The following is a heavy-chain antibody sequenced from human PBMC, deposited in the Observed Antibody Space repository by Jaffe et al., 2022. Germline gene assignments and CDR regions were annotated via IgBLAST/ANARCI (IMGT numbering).Heavy chain of an antibody. CDR3: ARDRSITISDFDY. Sequence: EVQLVESGGGLVQPGGSLRLSCAASGFTFSSYSMNWVRQAPGKGLEWVSYISSSSSTIYYADSVKGRFTISRDNAKNSLYLQMNSLRAEDTAVYYCARDRSITISDFDYWGQGTLVTVSS. CDR1: GFTFSSYS. V-gene: IGHV3-48*01. J-gene: IGHJ4*02. D-gene: IGHD3-9*01. CDR2: ISSSSSTI.